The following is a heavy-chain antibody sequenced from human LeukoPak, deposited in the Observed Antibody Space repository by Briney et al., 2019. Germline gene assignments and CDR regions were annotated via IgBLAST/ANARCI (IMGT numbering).Heavy chain of an antibody. CDR2: ISAYNGNT. V-gene: IGHV1-18*01. CDR3: ARISYGAVAGPNDY. CDR1: GYTFTSYG. Sequence: ASVKVSCKGSGYTFTSYGISWARQAPGQGLEWMGWISAYNGNTNYAQKLQGRVTMTTDTSTSTAYMELRSLRSDDTAVYYCARISYGAVAGPNDYWGQGTLVTVSS. J-gene: IGHJ4*02. D-gene: IGHD6-19*01.